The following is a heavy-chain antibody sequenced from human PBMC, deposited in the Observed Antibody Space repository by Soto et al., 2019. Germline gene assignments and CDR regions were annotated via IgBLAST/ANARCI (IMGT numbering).Heavy chain of an antibody. Sequence: ASVKVSCKASGYTFTSYAIHWVRQAPGQRLEWMGWINAGNDNTKYSQKFQGRVTITRDTSASTVYMELSSLRSEGTAVYYCARAVSSGWAVFDYWGQGTLVTVSS. CDR1: GYTFTSYA. CDR3: ARAVSSGWAVFDY. CDR2: INAGNDNT. D-gene: IGHD6-19*01. J-gene: IGHJ4*02. V-gene: IGHV1-3*01.